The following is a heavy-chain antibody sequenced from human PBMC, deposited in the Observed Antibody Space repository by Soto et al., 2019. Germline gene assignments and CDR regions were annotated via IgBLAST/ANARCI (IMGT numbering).Heavy chain of an antibody. Sequence: GGSLRLSCAASGFTFSIYSMNWVRQAPGKGLEWVSSISSSSSYIYYADSVKGRFTISRDNAKNSLYLQVNSLRAEDTAVYFCASIENIGYYYGPFDYWGQGTLVTVSS. CDR1: GFTFSIYS. CDR3: ASIENIGYYYGPFDY. D-gene: IGHD3-22*01. J-gene: IGHJ4*02. V-gene: IGHV3-21*01. CDR2: ISSSSSYI.